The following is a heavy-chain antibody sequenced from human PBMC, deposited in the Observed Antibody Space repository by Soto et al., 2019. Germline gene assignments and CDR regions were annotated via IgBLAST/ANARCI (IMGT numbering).Heavy chain of an antibody. J-gene: IGHJ6*02. CDR1: GFTFRSYA. Sequence: GGSLRLSCAASGFTFRSYARHWVRQAPGKGLEWVAVISYDGSNKYYADSVKGRFTISRDNSKNTLYLQMNSLRAEDTAVYYCARQLVVYYYGMDVWGQGTTVTVSS. CDR2: ISYDGSNK. V-gene: IGHV3-30-3*01. CDR3: ARQLVVYYYGMDV. D-gene: IGHD6-6*01.